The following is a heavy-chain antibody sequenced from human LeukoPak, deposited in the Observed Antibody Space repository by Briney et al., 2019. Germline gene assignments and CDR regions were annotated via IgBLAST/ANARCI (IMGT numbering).Heavy chain of an antibody. D-gene: IGHD6-13*01. J-gene: IGHJ4*01. CDR3: ARHVLFSSSWYVFDY. V-gene: IGHV4-39*01. CDR2: VYFSGNT. Sequence: SETLSLTCTVSDGSIGSNSYYWGWIRQPPGKGLGWIGSVYFSGNTYYNPSLKSRVAISVATSKKQFSLQLTSVTAADTAVYYCARHVLFSSSWYVFDYWGRGTLVAVS. CDR1: DGSIGSNSYY.